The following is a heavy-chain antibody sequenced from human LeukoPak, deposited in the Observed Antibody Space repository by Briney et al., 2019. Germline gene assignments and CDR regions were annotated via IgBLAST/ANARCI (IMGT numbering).Heavy chain of an antibody. CDR1: GFTFSYYA. CDR2: IKQDGSDK. Sequence: GGCLRLSCAAAGFTFSYYAMHWVRQAPGKWLEWVANIKQDGSDKYYVDSVKGRFTISRDNAKNSLYLQMNSLRDEDTAVYYCARDGPNWGSEFDYWGQGTLVTVSS. V-gene: IGHV3-7*01. CDR3: ARDGPNWGSEFDY. J-gene: IGHJ4*02. D-gene: IGHD7-27*01.